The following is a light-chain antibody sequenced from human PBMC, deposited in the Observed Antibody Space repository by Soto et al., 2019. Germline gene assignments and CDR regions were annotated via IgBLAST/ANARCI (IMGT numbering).Light chain of an antibody. V-gene: IGLV2-8*01. CDR1: SSDVGGYNY. J-gene: IGLJ2*01. CDR2: EVT. Sequence: QSVLTQPPSASGSPGQSVTISCTGTSSDVGGYNYVSWYQHLPGKAPKLMIYEVTKRPSGVPDRFSGSKSGNTASLTVSGLQAEDEADYYCSSYAGSNILFGGGTQLTVL. CDR3: SSYAGSNIL.